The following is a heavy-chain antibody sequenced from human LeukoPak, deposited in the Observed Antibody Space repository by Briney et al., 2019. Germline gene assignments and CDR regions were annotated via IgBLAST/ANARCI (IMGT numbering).Heavy chain of an antibody. Sequence: GGSLRLSCAASGFTFSSYWMHWVRQAPGKGLVWVSRINSDGSSTSYADSVKGRFTISRDNAKNTLYLQMNSLRAEDTAVYYCARYSLYYYDSSGYDYWGQGTLVTVSS. D-gene: IGHD3-22*01. V-gene: IGHV3-74*01. CDR3: ARYSLYYYDSSGYDY. CDR2: INSDGSST. J-gene: IGHJ4*02. CDR1: GFTFSSYW.